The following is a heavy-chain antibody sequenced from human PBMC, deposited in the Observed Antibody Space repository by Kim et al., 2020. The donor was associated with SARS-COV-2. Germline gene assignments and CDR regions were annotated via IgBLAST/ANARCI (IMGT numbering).Heavy chain of an antibody. CDR3: ASNYYDSSGYYLGWYFDL. D-gene: IGHD3-22*01. CDR1: GFTVSSNY. V-gene: IGHV3-66*02. Sequence: GGSLRLSCAASGFTVSSNYMSWVRQAPGKGLEWVSVIYSGGSTYYADSVKGRFTISRDNSKNTLYLQMNSLRAEDTAVYYCASNYYDSSGYYLGWYFDLWGRGTLVTVSS. J-gene: IGHJ2*01. CDR2: IYSGGST.